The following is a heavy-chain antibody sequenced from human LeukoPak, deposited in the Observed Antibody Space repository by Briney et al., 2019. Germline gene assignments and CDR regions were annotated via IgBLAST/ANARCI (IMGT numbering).Heavy chain of an antibody. J-gene: IGHJ4*02. CDR1: GGTFSRYA. CDR2: MIPFLGIA. Sequence: GAPVKLSCKPSGGTFSRYAISWVRQAPGQGLEWMGRMIPFLGIANYAQKVQGRVTITADKSTSTAYMELSSLRSEDTAVYYRARRYYDSSGYYDRIGEDYFNDWGQGTLVTVSS. V-gene: IGHV1-69*04. D-gene: IGHD3-22*01. CDR3: ARRYYDSSGYYDRIGEDYFND.